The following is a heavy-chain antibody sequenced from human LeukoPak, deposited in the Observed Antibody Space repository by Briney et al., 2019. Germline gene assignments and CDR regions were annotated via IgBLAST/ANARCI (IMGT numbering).Heavy chain of an antibody. V-gene: IGHV7-4-1*02. CDR1: GYTFTSYA. CDR2: INTNTGNP. J-gene: IGHJ4*02. D-gene: IGHD1-7*01. CDR3: ARCPGPFLGELELFDY. Sequence: ASVKVSCKASGYTFTSYAMNWVRQAPGQGLEWMGWINTNTGNPTYAQGLTGRFVFSLDTSVSTAYLQISSLKAEDTAVYYCARCPGPFLGELELFDYWGQGTLVTVSS.